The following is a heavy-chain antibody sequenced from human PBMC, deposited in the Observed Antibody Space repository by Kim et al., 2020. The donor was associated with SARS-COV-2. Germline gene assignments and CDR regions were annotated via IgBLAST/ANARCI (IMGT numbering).Heavy chain of an antibody. Sequence: SETLSLTCTVSGGSISSGGYYWSWIRQHPGKGLEWIGYIYYSGSTYYNPSLKSRVTISVDTSKNQFSLKLSSVTAADTAVYYCARDPRGVRGVNDAFDIWGQGTMVTVSS. V-gene: IGHV4-31*03. CDR2: IYYSGST. CDR1: GGSISSGGYY. D-gene: IGHD3-10*01. CDR3: ARDPRGVRGVNDAFDI. J-gene: IGHJ3*02.